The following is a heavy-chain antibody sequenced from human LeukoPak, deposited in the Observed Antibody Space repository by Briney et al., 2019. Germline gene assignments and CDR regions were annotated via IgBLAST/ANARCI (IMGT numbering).Heavy chain of an antibody. CDR2: IRFDGRTL. CDR1: GFTFTNYG. CDR3: ARTGYCSSASCYTASRPYYYYYMDV. Sequence: PGGSLRLSCAASGFTFTNYGMHWVRQAPGKGLEWVALIRFDGRTLYYADSVKGRFIISRDTSKNTLYLQMNSLRTEDTAVYYCARTGYCSSASCYTASRPYYYYYMDVWGKGTTVTVSS. J-gene: IGHJ6*03. V-gene: IGHV3-30*02. D-gene: IGHD2-2*02.